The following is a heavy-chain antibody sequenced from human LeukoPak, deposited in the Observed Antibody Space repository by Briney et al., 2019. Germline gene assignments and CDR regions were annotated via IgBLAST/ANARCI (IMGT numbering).Heavy chain of an antibody. D-gene: IGHD3-10*01. Sequence: PSETLSLACTVSGYSISSGYYWGWIRQPPGKGLEWIGSIYHSGSTYYNPSLKSRVTISVDTSKNQFSLKLSSVTAADTAVYYCARDQATRGDYYGSGSPAFFDYWGQGSLVTVSS. CDR3: ARDQATRGDYYGSGSPAFFDY. CDR2: IYHSGST. J-gene: IGHJ4*02. CDR1: GYSISSGYY. V-gene: IGHV4-38-2*02.